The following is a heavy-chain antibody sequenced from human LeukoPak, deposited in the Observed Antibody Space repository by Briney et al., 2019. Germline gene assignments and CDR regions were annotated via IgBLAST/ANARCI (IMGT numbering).Heavy chain of an antibody. J-gene: IGHJ4*02. Sequence: SQTLSLTCTVSGGSISSGDYYWRWVRQPPGTGREWLGYIYYSGSTYYNPSLKSRVTISVDTSKNQFSLKLSSVTAADTAVYYCARGPYCSSTSCYTQFDYWGQGTLVTVSS. V-gene: IGHV4-30-4*08. D-gene: IGHD2-2*02. CDR1: GGSISSGDYY. CDR3: ARGPYCSSTSCYTQFDY. CDR2: IYYSGST.